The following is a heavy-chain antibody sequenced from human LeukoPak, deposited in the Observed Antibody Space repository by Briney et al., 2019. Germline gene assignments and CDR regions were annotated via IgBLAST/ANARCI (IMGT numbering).Heavy chain of an antibody. CDR2: IYPGDSDT. V-gene: IGHV5-51*01. CDR3: ARHFHHYYMDV. J-gene: IGHJ6*03. CDR1: GYSFTSYW. Sequence: GGSLRLSCTGSGYSFTSYWIGWVRQMPGKGLEWMGIIYPGDSDTRYSPSFQGQVTISADKSISTAYLQWSSLKASDTAIYYCARHFHHYYMDVWGKGTTVTVSS.